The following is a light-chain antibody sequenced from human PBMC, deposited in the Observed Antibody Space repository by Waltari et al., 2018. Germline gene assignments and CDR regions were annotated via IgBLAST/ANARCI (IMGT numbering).Light chain of an antibody. CDR3: SSFAGYNTPFV. J-gene: IGLJ1*01. CDR2: EVS. Sequence: SALTQPPSASGSPGQSVTISCTGTSSHVGRYNYVSWYQHHPGEAPKPIISEVSKRPSGVPDRFSGSKSGNTASLTVSGLQPEDEADYYCSSFAGYNTPFVFGTGTKVTVL. V-gene: IGLV2-8*01. CDR1: SSHVGRYNY.